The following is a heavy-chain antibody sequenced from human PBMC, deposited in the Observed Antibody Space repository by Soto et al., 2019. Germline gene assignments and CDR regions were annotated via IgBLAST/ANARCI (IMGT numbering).Heavy chain of an antibody. D-gene: IGHD3-3*01. V-gene: IGHV1-69*13. CDR2: IIPIFGTA. CDR3: ARVRGAGDFWSGSIFKDYYGMDV. CDR1: GGTFSSYA. Sequence: GASVKVSCKASGGTFSSYAISWVRQAPGQGLEWMGGIIPIFGTANYAQKFQGRVTITADESTSTAYMELSSLRSEDTAVYYCARVRGAGDFWSGSIFKDYYGMDVWGQGTTVTVSS. J-gene: IGHJ6*02.